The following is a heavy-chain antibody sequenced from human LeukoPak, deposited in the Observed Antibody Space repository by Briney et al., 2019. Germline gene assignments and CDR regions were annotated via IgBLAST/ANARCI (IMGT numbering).Heavy chain of an antibody. J-gene: IGHJ4*02. Sequence: SETLSLTCTLSGGSITTESYYWAWIRQPPGQGLDWIGSVFHSGHTYYNPSLKSRVTITVYRSENQFYLKLSSVTAAAAAEYYCASDVGGYDSSGYLPGNFDYWGQRNLVTVSS. CDR1: GGSITTESYY. CDR3: ASDVGGYDSSGYLPGNFDY. D-gene: IGHD3-22*01. CDR2: VFHSGHT. V-gene: IGHV4-39*07.